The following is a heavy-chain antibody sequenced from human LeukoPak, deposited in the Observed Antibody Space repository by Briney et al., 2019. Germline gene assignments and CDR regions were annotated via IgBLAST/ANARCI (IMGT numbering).Heavy chain of an antibody. V-gene: IGHV4-59*01. CDR3: ARAPYDILTGYPPYYFDY. CDR2: VYYSGTT. J-gene: IGHJ4*02. D-gene: IGHD3-9*01. Sequence: SETLSLTCTVSGDSINNYYWSWIRQPPGKGLEWIGYVYYSGTTNYNPSLKSRASISVDTSKNQFSLKLTTVTAADTAVYYCARAPYDILTGYPPYYFDYWGQGTLVTVSS. CDR1: GDSINNYY.